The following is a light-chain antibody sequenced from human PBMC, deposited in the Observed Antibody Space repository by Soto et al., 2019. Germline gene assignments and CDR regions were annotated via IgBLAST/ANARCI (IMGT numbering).Light chain of an antibody. Sequence: TASLTPGEKAALXCGAIQSVSSSYLAWYQQKPGQAPRLLIYGASTRATGIPARFSGSGSGTEFTLTISSLQSEDFAVYYCHQFPTVPPIPFGQGTRLEIK. CDR1: QSVSSSY. V-gene: IGKV3D-7*01. J-gene: IGKJ5*01. CDR3: HQFPTVPPIP. CDR2: GAS.